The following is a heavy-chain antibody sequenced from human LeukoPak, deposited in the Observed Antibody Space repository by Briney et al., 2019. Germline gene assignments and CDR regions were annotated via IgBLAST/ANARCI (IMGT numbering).Heavy chain of an antibody. Sequence: GGSLRLSCAASGFTFSSYGMPWVRQAPGKGLEWVAVIWYDGSNKYYADSVKGRFTISRDNSKNTLYLQMNSLRAEDTAVYYCARDPGPYCSGGSCELDYWGQGTLVTVSS. CDR2: IWYDGSNK. V-gene: IGHV3-33*08. D-gene: IGHD2-15*01. CDR1: GFTFSSYG. CDR3: ARDPGPYCSGGSCELDY. J-gene: IGHJ4*02.